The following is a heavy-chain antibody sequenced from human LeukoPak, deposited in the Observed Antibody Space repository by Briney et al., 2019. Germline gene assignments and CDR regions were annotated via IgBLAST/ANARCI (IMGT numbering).Heavy chain of an antibody. Sequence: GGSLRLSCAGAGFTFSNYGMSWVRQAPGKGLEWVSVISRSGTETYHADSVRGRFTIPRDNAKNTLYLQMNSLRAEDTAVYYCAGGTGFIIKDWGQGTLVTVSS. J-gene: IGHJ4*02. CDR2: ISRSGTET. D-gene: IGHD3-9*01. CDR1: GFTFSNYG. CDR3: AGGTGFIIKD. V-gene: IGHV3-23*01.